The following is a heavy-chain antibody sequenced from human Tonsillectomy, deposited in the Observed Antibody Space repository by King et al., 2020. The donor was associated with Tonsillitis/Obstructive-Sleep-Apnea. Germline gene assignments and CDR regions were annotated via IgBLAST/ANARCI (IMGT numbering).Heavy chain of an antibody. CDR2: ISGSGGST. CDR3: AKDRSLGWLHFCAIRFIY. V-gene: IGHV3-23*04. D-gene: IGHD5-12*01. CDR1: GFTFSSYA. J-gene: IGHJ4*02. Sequence: VQLVESGGGLVQPGGSLRLSCAASGFTFSSYAMSWVRQAPGKGLEWVSAISGSGGSTYYADSVKGRFTISRDNSKNTLYLQMNRLRAEDTAVYYCAKDRSLGWLHFCAIRFIYWGQGTLVTVSS.